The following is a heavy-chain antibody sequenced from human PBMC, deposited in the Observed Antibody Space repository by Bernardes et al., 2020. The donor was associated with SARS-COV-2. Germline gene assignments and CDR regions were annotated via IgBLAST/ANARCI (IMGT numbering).Heavy chain of an antibody. CDR3: ASGYYYDTSGFDL. J-gene: IGHJ2*01. CDR2: INHSGST. Sequence: SETLSLTCAVYGGSFSGYYWSWIRQPPGKGLEWIGEINHSGSTNYNPSLKSRVTISVDTSKNQFSLKLSSVTAADTAVYYCASGYYYDTSGFDLWGRGTLVTVSS. CDR1: GGSFSGYY. V-gene: IGHV4-34*01. D-gene: IGHD3-22*01.